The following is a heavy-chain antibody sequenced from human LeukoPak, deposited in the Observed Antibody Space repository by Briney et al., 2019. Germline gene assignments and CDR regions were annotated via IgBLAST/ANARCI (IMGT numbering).Heavy chain of an antibody. CDR1: GCSVSSGSYY. V-gene: IGHV4-61*01. J-gene: IGHJ5*02. CDR3: ARSPFMVRGAYNWFDP. Sequence: PSETLSLTCTVSGCSVSSGSYYWNWIRQPPGKGLEWIGYIYYGGSTNYKSSLKSRVTISVDTSKNQFSLKLSSVTAADTAVYYCARSPFMVRGAYNWFDPWGQGTLVTVSS. D-gene: IGHD3-10*01. CDR2: IYYGGST.